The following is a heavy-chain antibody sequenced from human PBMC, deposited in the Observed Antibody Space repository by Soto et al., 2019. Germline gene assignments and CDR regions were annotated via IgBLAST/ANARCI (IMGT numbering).Heavy chain of an antibody. Sequence: EVQLLESGGGLVQPGGSLRLSCAASGFTFSSYVMRWVRQAPVKGLEWVSAISGSGDSTYYADSVKGRFTISRDNSKNTLYLQMNSLRAEDTAVYYCASRGSGSYYDYWGQGTLVTVSS. D-gene: IGHD1-26*01. CDR3: ASRGSGSYYDY. CDR2: ISGSGDST. J-gene: IGHJ4*02. V-gene: IGHV3-23*01. CDR1: GFTFSSYV.